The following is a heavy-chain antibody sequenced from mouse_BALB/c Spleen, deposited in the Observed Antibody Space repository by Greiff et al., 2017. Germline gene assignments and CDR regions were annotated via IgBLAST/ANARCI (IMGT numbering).Heavy chain of an antibody. CDR3: TREDGNYAWFAY. V-gene: IGHV5-6-4*01. J-gene: IGHJ3*01. CDR2: ISSGGSYT. D-gene: IGHD2-1*01. CDR1: GFTFSSYT. Sequence: DVQLVESGGGLVKPGGSLKLSCAASGFTFSSYTMSWVRQTPEKRLEWVATISSGGSYTYYPDSVKGRFTISRDNAKNTLYLQMSSLKSEDTAMYYCTREDGNYAWFAYWGQGTLVTVSA.